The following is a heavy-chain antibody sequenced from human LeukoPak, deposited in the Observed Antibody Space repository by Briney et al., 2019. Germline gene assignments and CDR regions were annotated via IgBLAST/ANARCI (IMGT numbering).Heavy chain of an antibody. D-gene: IGHD3-22*01. CDR2: ISSSSSYI. CDR3: ARDPDSSGYYPSYFDN. Sequence: GGSLRLSCAASGFTFSSYSMNWVRQAPGKGLEWVSSISSSSSYIYYADSVKGRFTISRDNAKNSLYLQMNSLRAEDTAVYYCARDPDSSGYYPSYFDNWGQGTLVTVSS. J-gene: IGHJ4*02. V-gene: IGHV3-21*01. CDR1: GFTFSSYS.